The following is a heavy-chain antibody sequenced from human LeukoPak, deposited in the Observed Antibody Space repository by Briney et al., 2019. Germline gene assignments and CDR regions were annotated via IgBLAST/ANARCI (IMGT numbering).Heavy chain of an antibody. V-gene: IGHV4-38-2*01. CDR2: IFHSGNS. J-gene: IGHJ4*02. D-gene: IGHD4-17*01. CDR1: SYSISSGSY. Sequence: PSETLSLTCAVSSYSISSGSYWGWIRQSPGKGLEWVGSIFHSGNSYYNPSLKSRLTMSVDTSKNQFSLKLTFVTAADTALYYCARVAYVDEMLYQYFDYWGQGILVTVSS. CDR3: ARVAYVDEMLYQYFDY.